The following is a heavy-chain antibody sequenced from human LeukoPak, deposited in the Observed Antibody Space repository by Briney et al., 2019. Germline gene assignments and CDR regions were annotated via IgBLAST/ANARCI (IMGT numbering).Heavy chain of an antibody. CDR3: ARATVRHYYYMDV. CDR1: GGSFSGYY. D-gene: IGHD3-10*01. J-gene: IGHJ6*03. Sequence: SETLSLTCAVYGGSFSGYYWSWIRQPPGKGLEWIGEINHSGSTNYNPSLKSRVTISVDTSKNQFSLKLSSVTAVGTAVYYCARATVRHYYYMDVWGKGTTVTVSS. V-gene: IGHV4-34*01. CDR2: INHSGST.